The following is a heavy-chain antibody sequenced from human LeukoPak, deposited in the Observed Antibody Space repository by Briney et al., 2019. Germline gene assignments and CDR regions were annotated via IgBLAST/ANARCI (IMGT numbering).Heavy chain of an antibody. CDR1: GYTFTDYF. D-gene: IGHD6-13*01. V-gene: IGHV1-2*02. CDR3: ARDIAPSGAWWLDS. Sequence: ASVKVSCKPSGYTFTDYFIHWVRQAPGQGLEWMGWISSDKGETNYAQRFRGRVTMTRDTSISTAYMEVNRLTSDDTAFYYCARDIAPSGAWWLDSWGQGTLITVSS. J-gene: IGHJ5*01. CDR2: ISSDKGET.